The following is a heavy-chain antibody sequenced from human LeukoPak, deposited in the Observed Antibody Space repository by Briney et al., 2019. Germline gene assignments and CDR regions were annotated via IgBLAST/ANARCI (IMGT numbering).Heavy chain of an antibody. CDR1: GGSIGHYS. D-gene: IGHD3-9*01. CDR2: VYYSGST. CDR3: ARGPTAYPYFDY. Sequence: SETLSLTCAVSGGSIGHYSWSWIRQPPGKGLEWIGYVYYSGSTNYNPSLKSRVAISVDTSKIQFSLMVSSVTAADTAVYYCARGPTAYPYFDYWGQGTLVTVSS. J-gene: IGHJ4*02. V-gene: IGHV4-59*01.